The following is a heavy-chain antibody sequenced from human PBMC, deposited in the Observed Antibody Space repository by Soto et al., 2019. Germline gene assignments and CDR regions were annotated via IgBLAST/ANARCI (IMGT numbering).Heavy chain of an antibody. CDR3: TRDGRGLGRLSLFEY. CDR1: GFNVNSDY. J-gene: IGHJ4*02. Sequence: PGWSLRLSCAASGFNVNSDYMNWVRQTPGKGLEWVASIYSGETTYYADSVRGRFTISSYKSKNTLYFQLSSLRIEDTAVYYCTRDGRGLGRLSLFEYWGQGVLVTVSS. V-gene: IGHV3-53*01. CDR2: IYSGETT. D-gene: IGHD2-21*02.